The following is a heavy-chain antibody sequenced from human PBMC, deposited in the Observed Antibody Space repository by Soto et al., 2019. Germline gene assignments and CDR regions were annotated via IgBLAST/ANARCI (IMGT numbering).Heavy chain of an antibody. CDR1: GGSFSGYY. J-gene: IGHJ4*02. V-gene: IGHV4-34*01. D-gene: IGHD4-4*01. CDR2: INHSGST. Sequence: QVQLQQWGAGLLKPSETLSLTCAVYGGSFSGYYWSWIRQPPGKGLEWIGEINHSGSTNYNPSLKSRVTISVDTSKNQFSLKLSSVTAADTAVYYCARGSVRVVSNRRYYFDYWGQGTLVTVSS. CDR3: ARGSVRVVSNRRYYFDY.